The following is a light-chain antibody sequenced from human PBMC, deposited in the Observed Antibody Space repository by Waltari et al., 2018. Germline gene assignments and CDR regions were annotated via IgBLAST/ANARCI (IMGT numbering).Light chain of an antibody. Sequence: QSVLTQPPSVSAAPGQRVTISCSGSSSNIGSSYVCWYQHVPGTPPQLLLYDDDQRLPVLPGLFSGSKSGTSAVLGITGLQTEDEADYYGGTWDSGLSVVVFGGGTRLTVL. CDR3: GTWDSGLSVVV. V-gene: IGLV1-51*01. J-gene: IGLJ2*01. CDR1: SSNIGSSY. CDR2: DDD.